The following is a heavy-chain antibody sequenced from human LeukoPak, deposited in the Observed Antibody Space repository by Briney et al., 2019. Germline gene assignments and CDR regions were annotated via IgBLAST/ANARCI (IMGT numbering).Heavy chain of an antibody. D-gene: IGHD5-18*01. J-gene: IGHJ4*02. Sequence: GGSLRLSCAASGFTFSSYSMNWVRQAPGKGLEWVSSISSSSSYIYYADSVKGRFTVSRDNAKNSLYLQMNSLRAEDTAVYYCARALDSYGYFDYWGQGTLVTVSS. CDR2: ISSSSSYI. CDR3: ARALDSYGYFDY. CDR1: GFTFSSYS. V-gene: IGHV3-21*01.